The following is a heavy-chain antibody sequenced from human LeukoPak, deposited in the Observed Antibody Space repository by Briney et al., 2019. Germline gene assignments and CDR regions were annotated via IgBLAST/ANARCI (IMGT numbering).Heavy chain of an antibody. D-gene: IGHD1-26*01. Sequence: PSETLPLTCSVSGGSISFYYWSWIRQPPGKGLEWIGHIYKSGSTNYNPSLKSRVTISVDTSKNQFSLKLSSVTAADTALYYCARGRGSYGFDYWGQETLVTVSS. J-gene: IGHJ4*02. CDR3: ARGRGSYGFDY. CDR2: IYKSGST. CDR1: GGSISFYY. V-gene: IGHV4-59*01.